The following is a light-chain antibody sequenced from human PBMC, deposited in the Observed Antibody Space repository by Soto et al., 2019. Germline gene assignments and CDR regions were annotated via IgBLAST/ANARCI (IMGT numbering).Light chain of an antibody. CDR2: DAS. CDR1: QTINSNY. V-gene: IGKV3D-20*01. J-gene: IGKJ4*01. CDR3: HQYGNSPLT. Sequence: EIVLTQSPATLSLSPGERATLSCGASQTINSNYLAWYQQKPGLAPRLLIYDASSRATGIPERFSGSGSGAYFTLTISSLEPEEFAVYFCHQYGNSPLTFGGGTKVEIK.